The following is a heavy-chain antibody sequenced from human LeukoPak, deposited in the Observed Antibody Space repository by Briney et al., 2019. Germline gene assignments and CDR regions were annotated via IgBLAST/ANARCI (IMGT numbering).Heavy chain of an antibody. CDR3: ARFMGSGSHNYYYYYYMDG. D-gene: IGHD3-10*01. J-gene: IGHJ6*03. CDR2: MNPNSGNT. Sequence: ASVKVSCKASGYTFTSYDINWVRQATGQGLEWMGWMNPNSGNTGYAQKFQGRVTITRNTSISTAYMELSSLRSEDTAVYYCARFMGSGSHNYYYYYYMDGWGKGTTVAVSS. CDR1: GYTFTSYD. V-gene: IGHV1-8*03.